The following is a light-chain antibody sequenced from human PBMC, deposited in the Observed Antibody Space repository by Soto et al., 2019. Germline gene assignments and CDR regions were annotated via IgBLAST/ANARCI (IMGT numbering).Light chain of an antibody. CDR2: EVS. CDR3: CSYTSSSTRV. V-gene: IGLV2-14*03. CDR1: SSDVGAYDY. J-gene: IGLJ1*01. Sequence: QSALTQPASVSGSPGQSITISCTGTSSDVGAYDYVSWYQQHPDKAPKLMIYEVSNRPSGVSNRFSGSKSVNTATLTISGLQADDEADYYCCSYTSSSTRVFGTGTKVTVL.